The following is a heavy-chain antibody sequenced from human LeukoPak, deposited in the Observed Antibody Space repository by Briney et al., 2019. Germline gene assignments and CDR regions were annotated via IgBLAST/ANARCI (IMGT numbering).Heavy chain of an antibody. CDR1: GGSISSYY. D-gene: IGHD3-3*01. Sequence: PSETLSLTCTVSGGSISSYYWSWIRQPAGKGLEWIGRIYTSGSTNYNPSLKSRVTMSVDTSKNQFSLKLSSVTAADTAVYYCARDKGDFWSGYGYDAFDIWGQGTMVTVSS. J-gene: IGHJ3*02. CDR2: IYTSGST. V-gene: IGHV4-4*07. CDR3: ARDKGDFWSGYGYDAFDI.